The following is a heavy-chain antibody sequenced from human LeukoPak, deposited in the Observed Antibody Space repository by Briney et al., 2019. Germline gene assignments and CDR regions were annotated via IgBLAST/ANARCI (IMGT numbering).Heavy chain of an antibody. CDR1: GYTFTSYG. CDR2: ISGNNDNP. Sequence: ASVKVSCKASGYTFTSYGISWVRQAPGQGLEWMGWISGNNDNPNYGQKFQGRFTVTTDSSTSTAYMELRNLTFDDTAVYYCARDGTSADDYWGQGTLVTVSS. V-gene: IGHV1-18*01. D-gene: IGHD1-26*01. J-gene: IGHJ4*02. CDR3: ARDGTSADDY.